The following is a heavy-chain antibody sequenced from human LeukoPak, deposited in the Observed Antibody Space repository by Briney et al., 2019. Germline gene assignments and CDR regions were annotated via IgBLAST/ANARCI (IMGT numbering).Heavy chain of an antibody. CDR3: ARSYYDFWSGYHFDY. J-gene: IGHJ4*02. Sequence: GSLRLSCAASGFTFSSYSMNWVRQAPGKGLEWIGEINHSGSTNYNPSLKSRVTISVDTSKNQFSLKLSSVTAADTAVYYCARSYYDFWSGYHFDYWGQGTLVTVSS. V-gene: IGHV4-34*01. D-gene: IGHD3-3*01. CDR1: GFTFSSYS. CDR2: INHSGST.